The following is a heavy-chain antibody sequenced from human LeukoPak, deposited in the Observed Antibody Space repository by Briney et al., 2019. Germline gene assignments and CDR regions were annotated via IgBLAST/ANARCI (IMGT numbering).Heavy chain of an antibody. CDR1: GYTFSYYW. Sequence: GDSLKISCKGSGYTFSYYWIGWVRQMPATGLEWMGITYPADSDARYSPSFQGQVTISADKSISTAYLQWSSLKASDTAIYYCVRTTAAAVDAFDIWGQGTMVTISS. CDR2: TYPADSDA. V-gene: IGHV5-51*01. CDR3: VRTTAAAVDAFDI. D-gene: IGHD6-13*01. J-gene: IGHJ3*02.